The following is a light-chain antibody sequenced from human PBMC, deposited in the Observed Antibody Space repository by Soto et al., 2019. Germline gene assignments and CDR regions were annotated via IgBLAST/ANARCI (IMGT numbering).Light chain of an antibody. CDR1: STDVGHPYNY. CDR3: MSYIASTTTHWI. V-gene: IGLV2-14*03. Sequence: QSALTQPASVSGSPGQSITISCSGTSTDVGHPYNYVSWYQQYPGKAPKLLIFGVSNRPSGISGRFSGSKSGNTASLTISGLQPEDEADYYCMSYIASTTTHWILGGGTKVTVL. CDR2: GVS. J-gene: IGLJ2*01.